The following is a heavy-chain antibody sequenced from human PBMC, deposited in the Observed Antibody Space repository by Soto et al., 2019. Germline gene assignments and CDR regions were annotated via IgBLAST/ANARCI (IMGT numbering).Heavy chain of an antibody. J-gene: IGHJ5*02. CDR2: IYYSGST. D-gene: IGHD2-8*01. CDR3: ASDIVIMVYAPRGWFDP. CDR1: GGSISSSSYY. V-gene: IGHV4-39*01. Sequence: SETLSLTCTVSGGSISSSSYYWGWIRQPPGKGLEWIGSIYYSGSTYYNPSLKSRVTISVDTSKNQLSLKLSSVTAADTAVYYCASDIVIMVYAPRGWFDPWGQGTLVTVSS.